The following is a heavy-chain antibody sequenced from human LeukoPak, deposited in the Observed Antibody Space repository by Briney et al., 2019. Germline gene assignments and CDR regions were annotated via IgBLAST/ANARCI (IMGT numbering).Heavy chain of an antibody. CDR3: AKDLAAAGGMDV. CDR2: ISWNSGSI. V-gene: IGHV3-9*01. CDR1: GFTFDDYA. J-gene: IGHJ6*02. D-gene: IGHD6-13*01. Sequence: PGGSLRLSCAASGFTFDDYAMHWVRQAPGKGLEWVSGISWNSGSIGYADSVKGRFTISRDNAKNSLYLQMNSLRAEDTALYYCAKDLAAAGGMDVWGQGTTVTVSS.